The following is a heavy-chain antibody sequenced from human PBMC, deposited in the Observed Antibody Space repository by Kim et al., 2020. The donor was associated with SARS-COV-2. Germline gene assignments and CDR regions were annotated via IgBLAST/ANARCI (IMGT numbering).Heavy chain of an antibody. V-gene: IGHV1-3*01. CDR2: INAGNGNT. Sequence: ASVKVSCKASGYTFTSYAMHWVRQAPGQRLEWMGWINAGNGNTKYSQKFQGRVTITRDTSASTAYMELSSLRSEDTAVYYCARDSSGSSGYYLNWYFDLWGRGTLVTVSS. CDR3: ARDSSGSSGYYLNWYFDL. CDR1: GYTFTSYA. J-gene: IGHJ2*01. D-gene: IGHD3-22*01.